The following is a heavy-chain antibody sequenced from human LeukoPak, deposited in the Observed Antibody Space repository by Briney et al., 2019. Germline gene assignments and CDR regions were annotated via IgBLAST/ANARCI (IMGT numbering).Heavy chain of an antibody. CDR3: AKLLGEEY. CDR2: VYHSGS. V-gene: IGHV4-59*02. Sequence: SETLSRTCSVSGASVSSYYWSWVRQSPDKGLEWIGYVYHSGSSSNPSLQSRVTISQDTPRNQFSLKMTSVTAADTAVYYCAKLLGEEYWGQGTLVVVSS. J-gene: IGHJ4*02. CDR1: GASVSSYY. D-gene: IGHD6-6*01.